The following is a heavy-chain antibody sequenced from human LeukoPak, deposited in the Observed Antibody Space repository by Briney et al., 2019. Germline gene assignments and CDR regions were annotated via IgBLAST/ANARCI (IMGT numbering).Heavy chain of an antibody. CDR2: MKGDGSEI. D-gene: IGHD6-13*01. CDR3: AALPSSSWIIDY. V-gene: IGHV3-7*03. Sequence: GGSLRLSCAASGFTFSTYWMTWVRQAPGKGLEWVANMKGDGSEIHYVDSVKGRFTISRDNAKNSLYLQMNSLRAEDTALYYCAALPSSSWIIDYWGQGTLVTVSS. J-gene: IGHJ4*02. CDR1: GFTFSTYW.